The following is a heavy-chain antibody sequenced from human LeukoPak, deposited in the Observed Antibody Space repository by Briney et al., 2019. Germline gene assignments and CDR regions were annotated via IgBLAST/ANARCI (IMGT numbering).Heavy chain of an antibody. Sequence: ASVKVSCKASGYTFTSYDINWVRQATGQGLEWMGWMNPNSGDTGYAQKFQGRGTITRNTSISTAYMELSSLRSEDTAVYYCARGLDCTSTSCFYYYYYMDVWGEGTTVTVS. CDR2: MNPNSGDT. D-gene: IGHD2-2*01. CDR3: ARGLDCTSTSCFYYYYYMDV. J-gene: IGHJ6*03. V-gene: IGHV1-8*03. CDR1: GYTFTSYD.